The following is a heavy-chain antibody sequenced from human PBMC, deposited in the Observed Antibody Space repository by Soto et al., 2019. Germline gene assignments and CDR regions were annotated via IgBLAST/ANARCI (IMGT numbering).Heavy chain of an antibody. V-gene: IGHV3-33*01. CDR1: GFTFSSYG. Sequence: GGSLRLSCAASGFTFSSYGMHWVRQAPGKGLEWVAVIWYDGSNKYYADSVKGRFTISRDNSKNTLYLQMNSLRAEDTAVYYCARDPTIAARPHAFDIWGQGTMVTVS. CDR2: IWYDGSNK. D-gene: IGHD6-6*01. J-gene: IGHJ3*02. CDR3: ARDPTIAARPHAFDI.